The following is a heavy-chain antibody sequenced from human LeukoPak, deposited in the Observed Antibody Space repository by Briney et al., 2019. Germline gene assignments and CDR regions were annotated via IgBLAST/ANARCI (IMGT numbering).Heavy chain of an antibody. CDR1: GFTFSSYG. V-gene: IGHV3-30*02. J-gene: IGHJ4*02. CDR2: IRYDGSNK. Sequence: GGSLRLSCAASGFTFSSYGMHWVRQAPGKGLEWVAFIRYDGSNKYYADSVKGRFTISRDNSKNTLYLQMNSLRAEDTAVYYCARPRPGPKNPIDYWGQGTLVTVSS. CDR3: ARPRPGPKNPIDY. D-gene: IGHD1-14*01.